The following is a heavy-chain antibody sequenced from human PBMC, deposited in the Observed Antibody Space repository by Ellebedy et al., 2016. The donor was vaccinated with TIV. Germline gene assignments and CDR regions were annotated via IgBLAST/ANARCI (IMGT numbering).Heavy chain of an antibody. CDR3: ARDLDKSSGWYGGAAY. D-gene: IGHD6-19*01. CDR2: ISHDGSIQ. J-gene: IGHJ4*02. V-gene: IGHV3-30-3*01. Sequence: PGGSLRPSCVPSGFTFVSYAMHWVRQAQGKGLARVVAISHDGSIQYYADSVKGRFTVFRDNSMTTVYLEMNSLRAEDTALYYCARDLDKSSGWYGGAAYWGQGTQVTVSS. CDR1: GFTFVSYA.